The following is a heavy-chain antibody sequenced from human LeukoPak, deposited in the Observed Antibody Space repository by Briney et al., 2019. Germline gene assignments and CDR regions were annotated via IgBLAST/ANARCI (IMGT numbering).Heavy chain of an antibody. CDR1: GFTFSSYA. CDR3: ARGIAVAGFKWPLNWFDP. D-gene: IGHD6-19*01. J-gene: IGHJ5*02. CDR2: ISYDGSNK. Sequence: PGGSLRLSCAASGFTFSSYAMHWVRQAPGKGLEWVAVISYDGSNKYYADSVKGRFTISRDNSKNTLYLQMNSLRAEDTAVYYCARGIAVAGFKWPLNWFDPWGQGTLVTVSS. V-gene: IGHV3-30-3*01.